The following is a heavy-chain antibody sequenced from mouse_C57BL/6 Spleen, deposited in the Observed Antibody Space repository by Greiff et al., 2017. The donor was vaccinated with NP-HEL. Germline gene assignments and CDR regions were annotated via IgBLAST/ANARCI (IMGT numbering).Heavy chain of an antibody. J-gene: IGHJ4*01. D-gene: IGHD2-2*01. CDR2: IWSGGST. CDR1: GFSLTSYG. CDR3: ARIYGYDGPDAMAY. V-gene: IGHV2-2*01. Sequence: VHLVESGPGLVQPSQSLSITCTVSGFSLTSYGVHWVRQSPGKGLEWLGVIWSGGSTDYYAAFISSLSISKANSKSQVFFKMNSLQADDTAIYYCARIYGYDGPDAMAYWGQGTSVTVSS.